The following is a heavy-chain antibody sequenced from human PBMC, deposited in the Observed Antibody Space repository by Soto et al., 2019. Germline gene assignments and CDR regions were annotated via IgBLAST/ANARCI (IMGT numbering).Heavy chain of an antibody. CDR1: GGPISSSHW. D-gene: IGHD2-21*02. CDR2: IYHSGST. J-gene: IGHJ6*02. Sequence: QVHLQESGPGLVNPSGTLTLTCAVSGGPISSSHWWGWVRQAPGKGLEWIGEIYHSGSTNYNPSLKSRITMSVDKSNNQFSVNLSSVTAADTAVYYCVRDADETAIVPAPWLVWGRGTMVTVSS. V-gene: IGHV4-4*02. CDR3: VRDADETAIVPAPWLV.